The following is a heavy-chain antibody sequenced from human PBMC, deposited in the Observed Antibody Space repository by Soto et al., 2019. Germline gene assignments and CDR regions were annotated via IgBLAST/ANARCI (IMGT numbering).Heavy chain of an antibody. CDR1: EFTFSNYA. V-gene: IGHV3-23*01. J-gene: IGHJ4*02. D-gene: IGHD3-22*01. CDR3: AKNPGYYYDSTGYHFDY. Sequence: GGSLRLSCAASEFTFSNYAMSWVRQAPGKGLEWVSAISYGGGTTYYADSVKGRFTISRDNSKNTLYLQMNSRRAEDTAVYYCAKNPGYYYDSTGYHFDYWGQGTLVTVSS. CDR2: ISYGGGTT.